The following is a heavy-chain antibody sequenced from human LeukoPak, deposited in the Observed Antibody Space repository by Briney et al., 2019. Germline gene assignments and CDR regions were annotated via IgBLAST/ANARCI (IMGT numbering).Heavy chain of an antibody. CDR3: AKEGGMAVAGTIPFDY. J-gene: IGHJ4*02. CDR2: ISSSSSYI. CDR1: RFTFSSYS. D-gene: IGHD6-19*01. V-gene: IGHV3-21*04. Sequence: PGGSLRLSCAASRFTFSSYSMNWIRQAPGKGLEWVSSISSSSSYIYYADSVKGRFTISRDNPKNTLFLQMNSLRAGDTAVYYCAKEGGMAVAGTIPFDYWGQGTLVTVSS.